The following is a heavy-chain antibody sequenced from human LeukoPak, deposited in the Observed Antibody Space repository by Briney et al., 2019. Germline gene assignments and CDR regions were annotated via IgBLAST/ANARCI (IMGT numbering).Heavy chain of an antibody. Sequence: GASVKVSCKASGYTFTSYYMHWVRQAPGQGLAWMGIINPSGGSTYYAQKFQGRVTMTRDTSTSTVYMELSSLRSEDTAVYYCAREGNVDIVATIDFDYWGQGTLVAVSS. D-gene: IGHD5-12*01. CDR2: INPSGGST. J-gene: IGHJ4*02. V-gene: IGHV1-46*01. CDR1: GYTFTSYY. CDR3: AREGNVDIVATIDFDY.